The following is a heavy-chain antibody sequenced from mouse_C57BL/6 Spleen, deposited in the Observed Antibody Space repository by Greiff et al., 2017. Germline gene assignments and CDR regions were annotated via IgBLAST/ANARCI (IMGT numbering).Heavy chain of an antibody. CDR2: IYPGDGDT. CDR3: ASLLDSSGYYYAMDY. Sequence: VQLKESGPELVKPGASVKISCKASGYAFSSSWMNWVKQRPGKGLEWIGRIYPGDGDTNYNGKFKGKATLTADKSSSTAYMQLSSLTSEDSAVYFCASLLDSSGYYYAMDYWGQGTSVTVSS. D-gene: IGHD3-2*02. CDR1: GYAFSSSW. J-gene: IGHJ4*01. V-gene: IGHV1-82*01.